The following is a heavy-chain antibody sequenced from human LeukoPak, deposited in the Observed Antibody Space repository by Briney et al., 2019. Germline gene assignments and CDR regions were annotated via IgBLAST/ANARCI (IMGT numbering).Heavy chain of an antibody. CDR3: ARDQVLRYFDWLSDYYYYGMDV. D-gene: IGHD3-9*01. CDR1: GYTFTGYY. V-gene: IGHV1-2*02. CDR2: INPNSGGT. Sequence: ASVKVSCKASGYTFTGYYMHWVRQAPGQGLEWMGWINPNSGGTNYAQKFQGRVTMTRDTSISTAYMELSRLRSDDTAVYYCARDQVLRYFDWLSDYYYYGMDVWGQGTTVTVSS. J-gene: IGHJ6*02.